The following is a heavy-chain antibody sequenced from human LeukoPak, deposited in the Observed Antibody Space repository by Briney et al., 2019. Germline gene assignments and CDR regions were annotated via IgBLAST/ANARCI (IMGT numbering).Heavy chain of an antibody. J-gene: IGHJ4*02. CDR1: GFTFSTYD. CDR2: VRVNGRST. CDR3: AKGSPGVRVPAAIRS. Sequence: PGGSLRLSCTGSGFTFSTYDMSWVRQAPGKGLEWVSTVRVNGRSTYYADSVKGRFTISRDNSKNTLYLQMNSLRAEDTAVYYCAKGSPGVRVPAAIRSWGQGTLVTVSS. V-gene: IGHV3-23*01. D-gene: IGHD2-2*02.